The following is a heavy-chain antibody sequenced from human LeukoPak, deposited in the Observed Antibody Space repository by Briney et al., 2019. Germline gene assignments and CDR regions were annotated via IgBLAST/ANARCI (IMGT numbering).Heavy chain of an antibody. CDR1: GGSISSGGYY. CDR2: IYYSGST. Sequence: PSQTLSLTCTVSGGSISSGGYYWSWTRQHPGKGLEWIGYIYYSGSTYYNPSLKSRVTISVDTSKNQFSLKLSSVTAADTAVYYCAGTSIAYEFFDYWGQGTLVTVSS. J-gene: IGHJ4*02. CDR3: AGTSIAYEFFDY. D-gene: IGHD6-6*01. V-gene: IGHV4-31*03.